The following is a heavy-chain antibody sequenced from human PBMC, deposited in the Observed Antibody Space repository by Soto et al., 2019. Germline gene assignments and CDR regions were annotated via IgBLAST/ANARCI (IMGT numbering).Heavy chain of an antibody. Sequence: PSVTQSLTCAVYGGTFSGYYWSWIRQTPGKGLEWIGEINHSGSTNYNPSLKSRVTISVDTSKNQFSLKLSSVTAADTAVYYCARPHRYCSGGSCWLFDYWGQGTLVTVSS. CDR1: GGTFSGYY. CDR2: INHSGST. V-gene: IGHV4-34*01. CDR3: ARPHRYCSGGSCWLFDY. D-gene: IGHD2-15*01. J-gene: IGHJ4*02.